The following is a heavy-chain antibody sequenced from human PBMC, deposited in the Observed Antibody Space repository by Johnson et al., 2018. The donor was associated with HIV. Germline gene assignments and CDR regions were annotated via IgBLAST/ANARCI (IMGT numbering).Heavy chain of an antibody. D-gene: IGHD2-21*02. Sequence: QVQLVESGGDLARPGGSLRLSCAASGFTFSSNAIHWVRQAPGKGLEWVAVISSDGTNTYYTDSVKGRFTISRDNTKNTVSLQMIILRPKDTGVYYCASGVTPRAPLRIWGQGTMVTVSS. V-gene: IGHV3-30*04. CDR2: ISSDGTNT. J-gene: IGHJ3*02. CDR1: GFTFSSNA. CDR3: ASGVTPRAPLRI.